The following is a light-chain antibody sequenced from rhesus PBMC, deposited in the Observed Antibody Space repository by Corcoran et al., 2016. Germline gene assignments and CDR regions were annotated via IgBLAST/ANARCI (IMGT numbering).Light chain of an antibody. CDR1: QVINNA. CDR2: GAS. CDR3: QQCYGAPYS. V-gene: IGKV1-33*01. J-gene: IGKJ2*01. Sequence: DIQMSQSPSSLSASVGDTVTITCRASQVINNALAWYQHITRKAPKLLIYGASNLKRGVPSRLSGSRSGTDFTLTVSSLQPEDFATYYCQQCYGAPYSFGQETKVEIK.